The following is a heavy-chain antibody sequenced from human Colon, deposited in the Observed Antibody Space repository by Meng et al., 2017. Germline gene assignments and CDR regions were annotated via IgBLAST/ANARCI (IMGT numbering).Heavy chain of an antibody. CDR2: TSHSGST. V-gene: IGHV4-4*02. Sequence: VRLQESGPGLVKPSDTLSLPSAVSGGSISRSDWWSWVRQPPGKGLEWIGETSHSGSTNYSPSLKSRVTISLDKSKNQLSLKLNSVTAADTAVYYCASSDYYRSDYWGQGTLVTVSS. CDR3: ASSDYYRSDY. CDR1: GGSISRSDW. J-gene: IGHJ4*02. D-gene: IGHD3-22*01.